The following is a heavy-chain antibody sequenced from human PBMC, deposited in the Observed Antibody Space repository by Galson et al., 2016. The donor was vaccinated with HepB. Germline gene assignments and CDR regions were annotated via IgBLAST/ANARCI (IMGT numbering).Heavy chain of an antibody. CDR2: ISNSGVNT. D-gene: IGHD7-27*01. CDR3: ARRGINWGFFDY. CDR1: GFTFNTYY. V-gene: IGHV3-11*03. Sequence: SLRLSCAASGFTFNTYYMSWVRQAPGRGLEWVAYISNSGVNTHYAGSVNGRFTISRDNAKNSLFLQMNSLRAEDTALYYCARRGINWGFFDYWGQGTLVTVSS. J-gene: IGHJ4*02.